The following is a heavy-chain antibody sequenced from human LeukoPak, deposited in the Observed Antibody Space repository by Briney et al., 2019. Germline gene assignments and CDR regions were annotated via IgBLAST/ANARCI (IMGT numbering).Heavy chain of an antibody. D-gene: IGHD6-13*01. CDR3: AKDIAAAGTPNLDY. J-gene: IGHJ4*02. CDR2: IWYDGSNK. V-gene: IGHV3-33*06. Sequence: RGSLRLSCAASGFTFSSYGMHWVRQAPGKGLEWVAVIWYDGSNKYYADSVKGRFTISRDNSKNTLYLQMNSLRAEDTAVYYCAKDIAAAGTPNLDYWGQGTLVTVSS. CDR1: GFTFSSYG.